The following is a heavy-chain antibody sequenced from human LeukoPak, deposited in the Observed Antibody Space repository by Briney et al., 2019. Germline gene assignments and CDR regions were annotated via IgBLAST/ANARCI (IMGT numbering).Heavy chain of an antibody. CDR1: ALTFSSYW. D-gene: IGHD3-16*01. CDR3: AKKVMPATPGNNWFDP. Sequence: GGSLRLSCAASALTFSSYWMHWVRQAPGKGLVWVSTISGSGGSTYYADSVKGRFTISRDNSKNTLYLQMNSLRPEDTAVYYCAKKVMPATPGNNWFDPWGQGTLVTVSS. J-gene: IGHJ5*02. CDR2: ISGSGGST. V-gene: IGHV3-23*01.